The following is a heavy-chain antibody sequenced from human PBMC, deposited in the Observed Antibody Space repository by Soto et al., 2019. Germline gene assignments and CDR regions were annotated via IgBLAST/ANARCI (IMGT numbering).Heavy chain of an antibody. CDR3: TIEGAYPGPGFDY. V-gene: IGHV3-72*01. CDR1: GFTFSDRY. D-gene: IGHD3-16*01. CDR2: TKNKANSYTT. J-gene: IGHJ4*02. Sequence: PGGSLRLSCAASGFTFSDRYMDWVRQAPGKGLEWVGRTKNKANSYTTEYAASVKGRFTISRDYSRDSVYLQMNSLKTDDTAVYYCTIEGAYPGPGFDYWGQGTLVTVSS.